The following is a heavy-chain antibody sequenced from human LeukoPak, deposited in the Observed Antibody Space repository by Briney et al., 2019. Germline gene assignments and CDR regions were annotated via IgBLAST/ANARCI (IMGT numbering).Heavy chain of an antibody. CDR2: ISAYNGNT. J-gene: IGHJ4*02. V-gene: IGHV1-18*01. CDR1: GYTFTSYG. Sequence: ASVKVSCKASGYTFTSYGISWVRQAPGQGLEWMGWISAYNGNTNYAQKLQGRVTMTTDTSTSTAYMELRSLRSDDTAVYYCARERGSWFLSSPAGPTIDYWGQGTLVTVSS. D-gene: IGHD6-13*01. CDR3: ARERGSWFLSSPAGPTIDY.